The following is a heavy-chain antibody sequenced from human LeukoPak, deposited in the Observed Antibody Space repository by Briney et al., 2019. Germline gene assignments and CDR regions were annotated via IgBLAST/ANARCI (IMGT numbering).Heavy chain of an antibody. CDR3: AREANAVDY. Sequence: ASVKVSCKASGYTFTNYYMHWVRQAPGQGLEWMGIINPSGTSTTYAQRFQGRVTMTRDMSTSTVYMELSSLRSDDTAVYCCAREANAVDYWGQGTLVTVSS. D-gene: IGHD2-8*01. V-gene: IGHV1-46*01. J-gene: IGHJ4*02. CDR2: INPSGTST. CDR1: GYTFTNYY.